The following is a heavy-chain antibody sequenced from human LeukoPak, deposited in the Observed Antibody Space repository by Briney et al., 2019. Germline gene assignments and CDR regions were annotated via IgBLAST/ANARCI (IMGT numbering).Heavy chain of an antibody. V-gene: IGHV3-23*01. J-gene: IGHJ4*02. CDR2: ISGSGGST. CDR1: GFTFSSYA. D-gene: IGHD4-17*01. Sequence: GGSLRLSCAAPGFTFSSYAMSWVRQAPGKGLEWVSAISGSGGSTYYADSVKGRFTISRDNSKNTLYLQMNSLRAEDTAVYYCAKISGDYGDYGDFDYWGQGTLVTVSS. CDR3: AKISGDYGDYGDFDY.